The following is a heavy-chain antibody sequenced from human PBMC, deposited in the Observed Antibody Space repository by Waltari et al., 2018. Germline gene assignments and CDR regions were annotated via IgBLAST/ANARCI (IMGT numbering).Heavy chain of an antibody. J-gene: IGHJ5*02. V-gene: IGHV3-73*01. CDR3: SRRFPGSDP. CDR1: GFTLRYSP. CDR2: IRGKANNYAT. Sequence: EVQLVESGGGLVQPGGSLKLSCAASGFTLRYSPMHWVRQAPGKGLEWVGRIRGKANNYATGYAAAVKVRFTISRDNSANMAYLQMSSLKTEDTGVYYCSRRFPGSDPWGQGTLVSVSS. D-gene: IGHD2-21*01.